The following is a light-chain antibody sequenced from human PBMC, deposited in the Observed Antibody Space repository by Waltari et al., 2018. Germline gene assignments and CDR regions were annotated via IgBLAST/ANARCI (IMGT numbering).Light chain of an antibody. CDR2: EVS. V-gene: IGLV2-8*01. J-gene: IGLJ1*01. CDR1: SSDIGGYNR. Sequence: QAALTQPPSMSGSPGQSVTISCTGTSSDIGGYNRVSWYQQHPGKAPKLMIYEVSQRPSWVSDRFSASKSGNTASLIISGLQAEDDADYYCSSYAGSNNYIFGDGTRLTVL. CDR3: SSYAGSNNYI.